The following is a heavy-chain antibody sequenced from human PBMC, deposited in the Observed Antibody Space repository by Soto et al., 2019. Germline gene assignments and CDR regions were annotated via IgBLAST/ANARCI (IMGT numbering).Heavy chain of an antibody. D-gene: IGHD3-3*01. J-gene: IGHJ5*02. CDR1: GYTFTSYD. Sequence: ASVKVSCKASGYTFTSYDINWVRQATGQGLEWMGWMNPNSGNTGYAQKFQGRVTMTRNTSISTAYMELSSLRSEDTAVYYCARNPPGLRKLNWFDPWGQGTLVTSPQ. CDR3: ARNPPGLRKLNWFDP. CDR2: MNPNSGNT. V-gene: IGHV1-8*01.